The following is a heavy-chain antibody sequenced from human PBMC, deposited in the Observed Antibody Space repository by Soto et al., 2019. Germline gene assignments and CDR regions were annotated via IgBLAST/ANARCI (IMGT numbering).Heavy chain of an antibody. D-gene: IGHD5-18*01. V-gene: IGHV3-30-3*01. J-gene: IGHJ6*02. Sequence: PGGSLRLSCAASGFTFSSYAMHWVRQAPGKGLEWVAVISYDGSNKYYADSVKGRFTISRDNSKNTLYLQMNSLRAEDTAVYYCALFFGYSYGYNCYGMDVWGQGTTVTVSS. CDR1: GFTFSSYA. CDR3: ALFFGYSYGYNCYGMDV. CDR2: ISYDGSNK.